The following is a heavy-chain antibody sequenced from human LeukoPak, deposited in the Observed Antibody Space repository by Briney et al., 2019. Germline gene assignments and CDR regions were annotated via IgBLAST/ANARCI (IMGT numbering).Heavy chain of an antibody. J-gene: IGHJ4*02. Sequence: GGSLRPSCEASGFTFSSYSMNWVRQAPRKGLEWVSSISSTGNYIYYADSVKGRFTVSRDNAKKSLYLQMNSLSAEDTAVYYCARGGGYCSSTSCYYFDSWGQGTLVTVSS. CDR3: ARGGGYCSSTSCYYFDS. CDR1: GFTFSSYS. CDR2: ISSTGNYI. D-gene: IGHD2-2*01. V-gene: IGHV3-21*01.